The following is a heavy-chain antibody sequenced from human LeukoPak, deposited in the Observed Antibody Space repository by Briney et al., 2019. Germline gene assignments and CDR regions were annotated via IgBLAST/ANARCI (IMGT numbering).Heavy chain of an antibody. J-gene: IGHJ4*02. CDR3: ASGRDTYYYDSSGYWPYYFDY. CDR1: GGSFSGYY. V-gene: IGHV4-34*01. Sequence: PETLSLTCAVYGGSFSGYYWSCIRQPPGKGLEWSGEINHSGSTNYNPSLKSRVTISVDTSKNQFSLKLSSVTAAATAVYYCASGRDTYYYDSSGYWPYYFDYWGQGTLVTVSS. D-gene: IGHD3-22*01. CDR2: INHSGST.